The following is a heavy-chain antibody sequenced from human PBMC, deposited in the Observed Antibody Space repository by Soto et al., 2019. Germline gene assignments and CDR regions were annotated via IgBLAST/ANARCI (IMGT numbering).Heavy chain of an antibody. J-gene: IGHJ4*02. Sequence: QITLKESGPPLVKPTQTLTLTCTFSGFSLSTSGVGVGWIRQPPGKALEWLALIYWDDDKRYSPSLKSRLTITKDTSKNQVVLTMTNMDPVDTATYYCAHSVYYYDSSGYYYSDYWGQGTLVTVSS. CDR3: AHSVYYYDSSGYYYSDY. CDR1: GFSLSTSGVG. D-gene: IGHD3-22*01. CDR2: IYWDDDK. V-gene: IGHV2-5*02.